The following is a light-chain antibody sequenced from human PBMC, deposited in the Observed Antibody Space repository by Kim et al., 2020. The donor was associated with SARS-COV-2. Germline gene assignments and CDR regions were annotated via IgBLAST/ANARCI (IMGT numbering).Light chain of an antibody. J-gene: IGKJ1*01. V-gene: IGKV1-33*01. CDR2: DAS. Sequence: DIQMTQSPSSLSASVGDRVTITCQASQDISNYLNWYQQKPGKAPKLLIYDASNLETGVPERFSGSGSGTDFTFTISSLQPEDIATYYCQQYDNLPWTFGQGNKVDIK. CDR3: QQYDNLPWT. CDR1: QDISNY.